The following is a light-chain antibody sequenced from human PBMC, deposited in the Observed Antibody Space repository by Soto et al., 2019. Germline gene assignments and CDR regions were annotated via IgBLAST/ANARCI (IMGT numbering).Light chain of an antibody. J-gene: IGLJ1*01. Sequence: QSALTQPASVSGSPGQSITISCTGTSSDVGAYNYVSWYQQPPGEAPKLMIYEVTDRPSGVSNRFSGSKSGNTASLTISGLQAEDEADYYCSSYTSSGTLVFGTGTKVTVL. CDR3: SSYTSSGTLV. V-gene: IGLV2-14*01. CDR2: EVT. CDR1: SSDVGAYNY.